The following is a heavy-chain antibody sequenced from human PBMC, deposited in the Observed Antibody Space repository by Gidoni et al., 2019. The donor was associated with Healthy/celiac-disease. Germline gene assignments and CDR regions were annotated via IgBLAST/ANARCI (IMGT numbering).Heavy chain of an antibody. Sequence: QVQLVQSGAEVKKPGASVKVSCKVSGYTLTELSMHWVRQAPGKGLEWMGGFDPEDGETIYAQKFQGRVTMNEDTSTDTAYMELSSLRSEDTAVYYCATWGPMIVVGGRYFDLWGRGTLVTVSS. CDR3: ATWGPMIVVGGRYFDL. CDR1: GYTLTELS. CDR2: FDPEDGET. V-gene: IGHV1-24*01. J-gene: IGHJ2*01. D-gene: IGHD3-22*01.